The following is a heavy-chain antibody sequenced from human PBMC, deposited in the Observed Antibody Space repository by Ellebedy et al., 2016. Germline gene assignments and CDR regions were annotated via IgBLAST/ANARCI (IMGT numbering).Heavy chain of an antibody. V-gene: IGHV4-39*01. D-gene: IGHD2/OR15-2a*01. CDR1: GGSISSSSYY. CDR3: ARLKGGNSGPYYFYMDV. J-gene: IGHJ6*03. Sequence: SETLSLTXTVSGGSISSSSYYWGWIRQPPGKGLEWIGSIYYSGSTSYNPSLKSRVTISVDTSKSQFSLKLSSVTAADTAAYYCARLKGGNSGPYYFYMDVWGKGTTVTVSS. CDR2: IYYSGST.